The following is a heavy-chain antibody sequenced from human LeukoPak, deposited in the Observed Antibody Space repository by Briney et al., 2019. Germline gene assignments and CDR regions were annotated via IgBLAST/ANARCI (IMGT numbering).Heavy chain of an antibody. CDR1: GGSISSYY. D-gene: IGHD5/OR15-5a*01. CDR3: ARHGLDWFDP. Sequence: PSETLSLTCTVSGGSISSYYWSWIRQPPGKGLGWIGYIYYSGSTNYNPSLKRRVTISVDTSKNQFSLKLSSVTAADTAVYYCARHGLDWFDPWGQGTLVTVSS. V-gene: IGHV4-59*08. CDR2: IYYSGST. J-gene: IGHJ5*02.